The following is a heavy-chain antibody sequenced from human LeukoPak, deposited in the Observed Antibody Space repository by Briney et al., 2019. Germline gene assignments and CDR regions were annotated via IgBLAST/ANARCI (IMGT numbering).Heavy chain of an antibody. CDR1: GFTFSSYG. CDR3: ARDETTVTTAIDY. Sequence: GGSLRLSCAASGFTFSSYGMHWVRQAPGKGLEWVAVIWYDGSNKYYADSVKGRFTISRDNSKNTLYLQMNSLRAEGTAVYYCARDETTVTTAIDYWGQGTLVTVSS. D-gene: IGHD4-11*01. V-gene: IGHV3-33*01. J-gene: IGHJ4*02. CDR2: IWYDGSNK.